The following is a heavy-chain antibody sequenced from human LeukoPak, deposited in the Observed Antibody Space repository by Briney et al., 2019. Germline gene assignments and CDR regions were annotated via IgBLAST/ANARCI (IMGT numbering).Heavy chain of an antibody. V-gene: IGHV1-69*13. D-gene: IGHD2-2*01. CDR3: ARDQHPYCSSTSCYRGFRY. Sequence: AASVKVSCKASGGTFSSYAISWVRQAPGQGLEWMGGIIPIFGTANYAQKFLGRVTITADESTSTAYMELSSLRSEDTAVYYCARDQHPYCSSTSCYRGFRYWGQGTLVTVSS. CDR1: GGTFSSYA. CDR2: IIPIFGTA. J-gene: IGHJ4*02.